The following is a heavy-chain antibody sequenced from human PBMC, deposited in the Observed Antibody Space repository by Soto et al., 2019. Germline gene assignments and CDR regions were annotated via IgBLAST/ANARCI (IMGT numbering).Heavy chain of an antibody. V-gene: IGHV4-39*01. CDR3: ARRGRVLTMVRVVDYGMDV. J-gene: IGHJ6*02. D-gene: IGHD3-10*01. Sequence: ETLSRICTVSGGAISSSSYSWGWIRQPPGKGREWIWLIYYSGSTYYNPYLKSRVTISVDTSKNQFSLKLSSVTAADTAVYYCARRGRVLTMVRVVDYGMDVWAQETKV. CDR1: GGAISSSSYS. CDR2: IYYSGST.